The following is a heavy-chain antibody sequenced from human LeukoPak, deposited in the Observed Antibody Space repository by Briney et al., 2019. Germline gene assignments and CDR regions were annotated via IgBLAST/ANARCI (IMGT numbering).Heavy chain of an antibody. CDR2: ISSSGSTI. Sequence: GGSLRLSCAASGFTFSDYYMSWIRQAPGKGREWVSYISSSGSTIYYADSVKGRFTISRDNAKNSLYLQMNSLRAEDTAVYYCARGYYDSSGYLGAFDIWGQGTMVTVSS. CDR3: ARGYYDSSGYLGAFDI. V-gene: IGHV3-11*04. CDR1: GFTFSDYY. D-gene: IGHD3-22*01. J-gene: IGHJ3*02.